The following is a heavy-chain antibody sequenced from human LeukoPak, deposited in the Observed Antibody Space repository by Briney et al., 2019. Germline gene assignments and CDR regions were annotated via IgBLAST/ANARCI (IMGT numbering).Heavy chain of an antibody. CDR1: GYTFTNRY. CDR3: ARGHDIVIVPAVTMVGIVDY. Sequence: ASVKVSCKTSGYTFTNRYMHWVRQAPGQGLEWVGIINPSGGSTSYAQKFQGRITLTRDTSTGTVYMELSSLKSEDTALYYCARGHDIVIVPAVTMVGIVDYWGQGTLVTVSS. CDR2: INPSGGST. V-gene: IGHV1-46*01. D-gene: IGHD2-2*01. J-gene: IGHJ4*02.